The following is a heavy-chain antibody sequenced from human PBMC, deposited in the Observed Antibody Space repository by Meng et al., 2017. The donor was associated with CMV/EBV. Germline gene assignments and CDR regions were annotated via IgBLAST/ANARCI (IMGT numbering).Heavy chain of an antibody. J-gene: IGHJ6*02. V-gene: IGHV3-30*04. CDR3: AREQYYYDSSGYPIYYGMDV. D-gene: IGHD3-22*01. CDR2: ISYDGSNK. Sequence: GESLKISCAASVFTFSSYAMHWVRQAPGKGLEWVAVISYDGSNKYYADSVKGRFTISRDNSKNTLYLQMNSLRAEDTAVYYCAREQYYYDSSGYPIYYGMDVWGQGTTVTVSS. CDR1: VFTFSSYA.